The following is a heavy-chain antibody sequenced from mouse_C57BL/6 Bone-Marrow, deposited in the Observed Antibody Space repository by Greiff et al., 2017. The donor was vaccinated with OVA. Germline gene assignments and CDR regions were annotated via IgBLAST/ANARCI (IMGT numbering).Heavy chain of an antibody. D-gene: IGHD1-1*01. CDR3: ARRGYYGSSLYFDY. Sequence: QVQLKESGSELRSPGSSVKLSCKDFDSEVFPIAYMSWVRQKPGHGFEWIGGILPSIGRTIFGEKFEDKATLDADTLSNTAYLELNSLTSEDSAIYYCARRGYYGSSLYFDYWGQGTTLTVSS. CDR2: ILPSIGRT. J-gene: IGHJ2*01. V-gene: IGHV15-2*01. CDR1: DSEVFPIAY.